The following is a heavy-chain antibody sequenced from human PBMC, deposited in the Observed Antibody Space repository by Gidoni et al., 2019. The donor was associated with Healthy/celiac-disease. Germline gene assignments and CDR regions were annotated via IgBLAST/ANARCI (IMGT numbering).Heavy chain of an antibody. V-gene: IGHV3-66*01. D-gene: IGHD6-19*01. CDR1: GFTVSSNY. J-gene: IGHJ3*02. CDR2: IYSGGST. CDR3: ARATVAGMTHLGAFDI. Sequence: EVQLVESGGGLVQPGGSLRLSCAASGFTVSSNYMSWVRQAPGKGLEWVSVIYSGGSTYYADSVKGRFTISRDNSKNTLYLQMNSLRAEDTAVYYCARATVAGMTHLGAFDIWGQGTMVTVSS.